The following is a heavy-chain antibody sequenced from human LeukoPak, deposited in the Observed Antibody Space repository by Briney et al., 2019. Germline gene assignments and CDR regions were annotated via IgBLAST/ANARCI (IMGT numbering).Heavy chain of an antibody. CDR1: GGSISSYY. Sequence: PSETLSLTCTVSGGSISSYYWSWIRQPPGKGLEWIGYIYYSGSTNYNPSLKSRVTISVDTSKNQFSLKLSSVTAADTAVNYCARHYSGYYFDYWGQGTLVTVSS. V-gene: IGHV4-59*08. D-gene: IGHD1-26*01. CDR2: IYYSGST. CDR3: ARHYSGYYFDY. J-gene: IGHJ4*02.